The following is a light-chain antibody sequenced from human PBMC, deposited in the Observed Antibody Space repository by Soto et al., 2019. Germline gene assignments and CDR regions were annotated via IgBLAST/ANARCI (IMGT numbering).Light chain of an antibody. CDR1: QGISNY. CDR3: QKYNSAPFP. CDR2: AAS. V-gene: IGKV1-27*01. Sequence: DIQMTQSPSSLSASVGDRVAITCRASQGISNYLAWYQQKPGKVPKLLIYAASTLQSGVPSRFSGGGSGTDFTLTISSLQPEDVATYYYQKYNSAPFPFGPGTKVDIK. J-gene: IGKJ3*01.